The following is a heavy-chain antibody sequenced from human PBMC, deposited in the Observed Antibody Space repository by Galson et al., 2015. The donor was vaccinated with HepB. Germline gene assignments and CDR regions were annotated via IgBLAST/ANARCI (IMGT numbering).Heavy chain of an antibody. CDR2: ISAYNGNT. V-gene: IGHV1-18*04. CDR3: ARDHDYVWGSYRQFDY. Sequence: SVKVSCKASGYTFTSYGISWVRQAPGQGLEWMGWISAYNGNTNYAQKLRGRVTMTTDTSTSTAYMELRSLRSDDTAVYYCARDHDYVWGSYRQFDYWGQGTLVTVSS. J-gene: IGHJ4*02. CDR1: GYTFTSYG. D-gene: IGHD3-16*02.